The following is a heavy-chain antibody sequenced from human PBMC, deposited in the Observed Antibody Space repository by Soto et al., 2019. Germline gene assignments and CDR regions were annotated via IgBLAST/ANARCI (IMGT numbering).Heavy chain of an antibody. V-gene: IGHV3-33*01. CDR1: GFTFSSYG. CDR3: ARELYQLLSYSFYGLDV. CDR2: IWYDGSNK. J-gene: IGHJ6*02. Sequence: GGSLRLSCAASGFTFSSYGMHWVRQAPGKGLEWVADIWYDGSNKYYADSVKGRFTISRDNSKNTLYLQMNSLIAEDTAVYYCARELYQLLSYSFYGLDVWCQGTTVTVSS. D-gene: IGHD2-2*01.